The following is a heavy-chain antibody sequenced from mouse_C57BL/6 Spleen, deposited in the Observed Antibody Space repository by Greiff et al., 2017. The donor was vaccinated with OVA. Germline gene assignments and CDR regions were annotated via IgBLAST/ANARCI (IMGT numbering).Heavy chain of an antibody. D-gene: IGHD1-1*01. CDR3: ARRKVDYYYYFDY. Sequence: EVKLMESGGGLVKPGGSLKLSCAASGFTFSDYGMHWVRQAPEKGLEWVAYISSGSSTIYYADTVKGRFTISRDNAKNTLFLQMTSLRSEDTAMYYCARRKVDYYYYFDYWGQGTTLTVSS. CDR2: ISSGSSTI. J-gene: IGHJ2*01. V-gene: IGHV5-17*01. CDR1: GFTFSDYG.